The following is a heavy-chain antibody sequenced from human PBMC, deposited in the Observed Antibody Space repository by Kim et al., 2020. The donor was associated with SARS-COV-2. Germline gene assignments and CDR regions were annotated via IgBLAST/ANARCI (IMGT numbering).Heavy chain of an antibody. V-gene: IGHV3-23*01. CDR1: GFTFNGYA. J-gene: IGHJ4*02. CDR3: AKQASGAVGTGGVSY. D-gene: IGHD2-8*02. Sequence: GGSLRLSCAASGFTFNGYAMTWVRQAPGKGLHWVASISGSGANTYFGDSVKGRFTISRDNSKNTLYLQLSSLRAEDTAVYFCAKQASGAVGTGGVSYWGQGTPVTVSA. CDR2: ISGSGANT.